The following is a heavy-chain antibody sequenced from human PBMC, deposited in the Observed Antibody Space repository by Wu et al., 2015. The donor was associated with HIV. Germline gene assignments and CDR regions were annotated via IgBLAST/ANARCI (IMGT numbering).Heavy chain of an antibody. CDR3: ARDMGYDSSGYFAFDI. V-gene: IGHV1-2*02. CDR2: INPNSGGT. D-gene: IGHD3-22*01. CDR1: GYTFTGYY. Sequence: QVQLVQSGAEVKKPGASVKVSCKASGYTFTGYYMHWVRQAPGQGLEWMGWINPNSGGTNYAQKFQGRVTMTRDTSISTAYMELSRLRSDDTAVYYCARDMGYDSSGYFAFDIVGPRDNGHRLF. J-gene: IGHJ3*02.